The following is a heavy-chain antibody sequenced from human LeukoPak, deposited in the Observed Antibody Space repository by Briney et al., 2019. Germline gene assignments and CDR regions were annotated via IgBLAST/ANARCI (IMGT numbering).Heavy chain of an antibody. V-gene: IGHV1-24*01. CDR1: GYTLTELS. J-gene: IGHJ4*02. CDR3: ATRGLWVGATRDFDY. D-gene: IGHD1-26*01. CDR2: FDPEDGET. Sequence: ASVKVSCKVSGYTLTELSMHWVRQAPGKGLEWMGGFDPEDGETIYAQKFQGGVTMTEDTSTDTAYMELSSLRSEDTAVYYCATRGLWVGATRDFDYWGQGTLVTVSS.